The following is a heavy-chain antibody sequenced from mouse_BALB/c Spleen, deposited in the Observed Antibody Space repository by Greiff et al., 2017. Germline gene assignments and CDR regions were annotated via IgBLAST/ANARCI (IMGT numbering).Heavy chain of an antibody. CDR3: TRSDYKPDDIDY. Sequence: QVHVKQSGAELVRPGASVKLSCKASGFTFTDYEMHWVKQTPVHGLEWIGSIHPGSGGTAYNQKFKGKVTLTADKSSSTAYMKLSSLTSEDSAVYNCTRSDYKPDDIDYWGQGTTLTVSS. CDR2: IHPGSGGT. V-gene: IGHV1-15*01. D-gene: IGHD2-12*01. CDR1: GFTFTDYE. J-gene: IGHJ2*01.